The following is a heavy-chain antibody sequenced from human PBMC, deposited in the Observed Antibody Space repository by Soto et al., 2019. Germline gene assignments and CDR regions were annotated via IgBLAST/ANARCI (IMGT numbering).Heavy chain of an antibody. V-gene: IGHV1-18*04. D-gene: IGHD6-6*01. Sequence: ASVKVSCKASGYTFTSYGISWVRQAPGQGLEWMGWISAYNGNTNYAQKLQGRVTMTTDTSTSTAYMELRSLRSDDTAVYYCARSRLYSSSSNYYYYGMDVWGQGTTVTVS. CDR1: GYTFTSYG. CDR3: ARSRLYSSSSNYYYYGMDV. CDR2: ISAYNGNT. J-gene: IGHJ6*02.